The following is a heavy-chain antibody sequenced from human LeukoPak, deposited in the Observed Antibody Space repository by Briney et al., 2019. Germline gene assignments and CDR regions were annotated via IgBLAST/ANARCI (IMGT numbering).Heavy chain of an antibody. J-gene: IGHJ4*02. D-gene: IGHD5-18*01. V-gene: IGHV3-74*01. Sequence: GGSLGLSCAASGFTFSSYWMHWVRQVPGKGLVWVSRINSDGSSTSNADSVKGRFTISRDNAKNTLYLQMNSLRAEDTAVYYCASSGYSYLGADYWGQGTLVTVSS. CDR3: ASSGYSYLGADY. CDR1: GFTFSSYW. CDR2: INSDGSST.